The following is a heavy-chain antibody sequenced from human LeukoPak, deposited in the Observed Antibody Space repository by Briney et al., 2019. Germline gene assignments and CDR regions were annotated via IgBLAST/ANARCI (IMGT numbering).Heavy chain of an antibody. J-gene: IGHJ5*02. D-gene: IGHD6-13*01. CDR3: ASGSSWHNWFDP. V-gene: IGHV1-8*01. CDR2: MNPNSGNT. Sequence: ASVKVSCKASGYTFTSYDINWVRQATGQGLEWMGWMNPNSGNTGYAQKFQGRVTMTRNTSISTAYMELSSLRSEDTAVYYCASGSSWHNWFDPWGQGTLVTVSS. CDR1: GYTFTSYD.